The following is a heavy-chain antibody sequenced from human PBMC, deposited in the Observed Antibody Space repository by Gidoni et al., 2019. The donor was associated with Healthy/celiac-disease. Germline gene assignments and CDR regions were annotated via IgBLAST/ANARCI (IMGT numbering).Heavy chain of an antibody. CDR2: IYYSGST. CDR1: GGPISSYY. J-gene: IGHJ4*02. V-gene: IGHV4-59*01. Sequence: QVQLQESGPGLVKPSETLSLTCTVSGGPISSYYWSWIRQPPGKGLEWIGYIYYSGSTNYNPSLKSRVTISVDTSKNQFSLKLSSVTAADTAVYYCARAWYSSGWYWDYWGQGTLVTVSS. D-gene: IGHD6-19*01. CDR3: ARAWYSSGWYWDY.